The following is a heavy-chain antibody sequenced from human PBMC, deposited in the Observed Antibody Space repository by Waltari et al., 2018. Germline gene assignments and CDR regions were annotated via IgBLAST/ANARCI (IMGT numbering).Heavy chain of an antibody. J-gene: IGHJ4*02. CDR3: ATDGDGDCSLCLAQ. D-gene: IGHD2-21*02. CDR1: GFIVSTNY. Sequence: EVQLVESGGGVIQPGGSMRLPCAASGFIVSTNYMSRVRQAPGKGLEWVSVIYNDGTKLYADSVKGRFTVSRDNSKNMVHLQMDSLRAEDTAVYYCATDGDGDCSLCLAQWGQGTLVTVSS. CDR2: IYNDGTK. V-gene: IGHV3-53*01.